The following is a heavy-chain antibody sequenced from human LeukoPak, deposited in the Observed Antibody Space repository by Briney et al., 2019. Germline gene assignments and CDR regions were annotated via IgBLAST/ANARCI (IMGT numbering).Heavy chain of an antibody. CDR3: ARKGMVAATRHYYYYYGMDV. CDR2: INPNSGGT. J-gene: IGHJ6*02. Sequence: ASVKVSCKASGYTFTGYYMHWVRQAPGQGLEWMGWINPNSGGTNYAQKFQGGVTMTRDTSISTAYMELSRLRSDDTAVYYCARKGMVAATRHYYYYYGMDVWGQGTTVTVSS. V-gene: IGHV1-2*02. CDR1: GYTFTGYY. D-gene: IGHD2-15*01.